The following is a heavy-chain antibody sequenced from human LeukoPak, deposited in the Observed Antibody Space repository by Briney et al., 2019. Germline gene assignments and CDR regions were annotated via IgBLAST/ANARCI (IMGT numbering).Heavy chain of an antibody. D-gene: IGHD6-19*01. CDR3: ARASFSGWSDY. J-gene: IGHJ4*02. V-gene: IGHV1-2*02. CDR2: INPNSGGT. CDR1: GYTFTGYY. Sequence: APVRVSCKASGYTFTGYYMHWVRQAPGQGLEWMGWINPNSGGTNYAQKFQGRVTMTRDTSISTAYMELSRLRSDDTAVYYCARASFSGWSDYWGQGTLVIVSS.